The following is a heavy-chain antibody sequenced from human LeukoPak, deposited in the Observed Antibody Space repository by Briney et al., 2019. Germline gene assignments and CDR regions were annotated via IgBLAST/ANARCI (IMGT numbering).Heavy chain of an antibody. J-gene: IGHJ4*02. CDR3: AREGNQFDY. Sequence: SETLSLTFTVSGGSISSYYWSWIRQPPGKGLEWIGYIYYSGSTNYNPSLKSRVTISVDTSKNQFSLKLSSVTAADTAVYYCAREGNQFDYWGQGTLVTVSS. V-gene: IGHV4-59*08. CDR2: IYYSGST. CDR1: GGSISSYY. D-gene: IGHD4-23*01.